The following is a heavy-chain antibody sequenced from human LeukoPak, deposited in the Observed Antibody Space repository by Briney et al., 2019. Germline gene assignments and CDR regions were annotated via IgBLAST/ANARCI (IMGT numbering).Heavy chain of an antibody. Sequence: GGSLRLSCAASGFTFSTYGMSWVRQAPGKGLEWVANIKQDGSEKYYVDSVKDRFTISRDNAKNSLYLQMNSLRAEDTAVYYCARVTGIAAPFDYWGQGTLVTVSS. CDR1: GFTFSTYG. CDR3: ARVTGIAAPFDY. CDR2: IKQDGSEK. V-gene: IGHV3-7*03. D-gene: IGHD6-6*01. J-gene: IGHJ4*02.